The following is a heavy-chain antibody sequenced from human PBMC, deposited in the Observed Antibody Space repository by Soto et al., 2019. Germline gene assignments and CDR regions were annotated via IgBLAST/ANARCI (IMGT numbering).Heavy chain of an antibody. CDR2: FSSTGST. V-gene: IGHV4-59*01. CDR1: GASITHYY. D-gene: IGHD3-10*01. CDR3: ARDRVDRGVEDYYFYGMDV. Sequence: PSETLSLTCAVSGASITHYYWNWIRQSPGKGLEWIVSFSSTGSTVYNPSLGSRVTISLDTSKNQFSLTLNSVTAADTAVYYCARDRVDRGVEDYYFYGMDVWGQGTTVTVSS. J-gene: IGHJ6*02.